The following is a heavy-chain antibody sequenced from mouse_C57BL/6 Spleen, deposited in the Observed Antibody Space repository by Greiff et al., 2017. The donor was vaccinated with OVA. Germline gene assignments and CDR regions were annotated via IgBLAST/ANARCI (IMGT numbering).Heavy chain of an antibody. CDR3: ALYSNFYAMDD. CDR2: IYPGDGDT. D-gene: IGHD2-5*01. J-gene: IGHJ4*01. V-gene: IGHV1-82*01. Sequence: QVQLQQSGPELVKPGASVKISCKASGYAFSSSWMNWVKQRPGKGLEWIGRIYPGDGDTNYNGKFKGKATLTADKSSSTAYMQLSSLTSEDSAVYCCALYSNFYAMDDWGQGTSVTVSS. CDR1: GYAFSSSW.